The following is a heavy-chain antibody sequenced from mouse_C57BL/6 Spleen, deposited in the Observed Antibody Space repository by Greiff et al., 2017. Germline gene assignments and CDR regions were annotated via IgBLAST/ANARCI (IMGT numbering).Heavy chain of an antibody. V-gene: IGHV5-15*01. CDR3: ARQDYGGSFDY. CDR2: ISNLAYSI. Sequence: EVQGVESGGGLVQPGGSLKLSCAASGFTFSDYGMAWVRQAPRKGPAWVAFISNLAYSIYYADTVTGRFTISRENAKNTLYLEMSSLRSEDTAMYYCARQDYGGSFDYWGQGTTLTVSS. J-gene: IGHJ2*01. CDR1: GFTFSDYG. D-gene: IGHD1-1*02.